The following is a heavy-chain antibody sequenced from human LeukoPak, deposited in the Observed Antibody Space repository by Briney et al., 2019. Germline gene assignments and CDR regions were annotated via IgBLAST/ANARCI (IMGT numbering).Heavy chain of an antibody. V-gene: IGHV3-9*01. CDR3: AKDPSGSYSSGAFDI. D-gene: IGHD3-10*01. J-gene: IGHJ3*02. CDR2: ISWNSGSI. Sequence: PGGSLRLSCAASGFTFDDYAMPWVRQAPGKGLEWVSGISWNSGSIGYADSVKGRFTISRDNAKNSLYLQMNSLRAEDTALYYCAKDPSGSYSSGAFDIWGQGTMVTVSS. CDR1: GFTFDDYA.